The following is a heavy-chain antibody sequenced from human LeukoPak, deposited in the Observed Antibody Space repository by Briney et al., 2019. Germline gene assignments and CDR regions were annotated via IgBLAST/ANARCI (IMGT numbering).Heavy chain of an antibody. CDR2: ISSSSSYI. CDR1: GFTFSSYS. J-gene: IGHJ3*02. CDR3: LYYDSSGYDAFDI. V-gene: IGHV3-21*01. D-gene: IGHD3-22*01. Sequence: GGSLRLSCAASGFTFSSYSMNWGRQAPGRGLEWVSSISSSSSYIYYADSVKGRFTISRDNAKNSLYLQMNSLRAEDTAVYYCLYYDSSGYDAFDIWGQGTMFTVSS.